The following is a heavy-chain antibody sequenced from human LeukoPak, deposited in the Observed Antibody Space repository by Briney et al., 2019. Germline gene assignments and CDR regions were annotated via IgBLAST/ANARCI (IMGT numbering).Heavy chain of an antibody. CDR3: ASVTGALWFYYYMDV. CDR2: IYSGGST. Sequence: GGSLRLSCAASGFTFSSNYMSWVRQAPGKGLEWVSVIYSGGSTYYADSVKGRFTISRDNSKNTLYLQMNSLRAEDTAVHYCASVTGALWFYYYMDVWGKGTTVTVSS. J-gene: IGHJ6*03. D-gene: IGHD2-21*01. CDR1: GFTFSSNY. V-gene: IGHV3-53*01.